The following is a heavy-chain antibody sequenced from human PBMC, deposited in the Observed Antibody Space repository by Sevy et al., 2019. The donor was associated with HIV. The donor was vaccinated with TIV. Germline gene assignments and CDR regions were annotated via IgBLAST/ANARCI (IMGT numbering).Heavy chain of an antibody. CDR3: ARGYRWRYYYGSGSYYNEPLGY. Sequence: ASVKVSCKASGYTFTSYDINWVRQATGQGLEWMGWMNPNSGNTGYAQKFQGRVTMTRNTSISTAYMELSSLRSEDTAVYYCARGYRWRYYYGSGSYYNEPLGYWGQGTLDTVSS. V-gene: IGHV1-8*01. CDR2: MNPNSGNT. D-gene: IGHD3-10*01. J-gene: IGHJ4*02. CDR1: GYTFTSYD.